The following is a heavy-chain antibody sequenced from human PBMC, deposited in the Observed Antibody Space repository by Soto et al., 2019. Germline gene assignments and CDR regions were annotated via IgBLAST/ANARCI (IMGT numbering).Heavy chain of an antibody. CDR2: IVSDGSGR. CDR1: RFSFSSYW. V-gene: IGHV3-74*01. CDR3: ARNANAEPFDY. Sequence: CGSLRLPCSGARFSFSSYWMDWDRRVPRNGLVCVANIVSDGSGRTYAYSVNGRFTISRDNAKNTRYLQTDSRRVGDTAVYYCARNANAEPFDYWGQGTVVTVS. J-gene: IGHJ4*02. D-gene: IGHD2-2*01.